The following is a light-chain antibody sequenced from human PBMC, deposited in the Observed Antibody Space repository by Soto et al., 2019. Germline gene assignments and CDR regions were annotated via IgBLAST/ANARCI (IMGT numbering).Light chain of an antibody. V-gene: IGKV1-27*01. CDR2: AAS. Sequence: DIQMTQSPSSLSTSVGDRVSITCRASHGISKYLACYQQKPGKVPKLLIYAASTLQSGVPSRFSGSGSGTDFTLTISSLQPEDVATYYCQKCGIAPFTFGGGTKVDIK. CDR1: HGISKY. J-gene: IGKJ4*01. CDR3: QKCGIAPFT.